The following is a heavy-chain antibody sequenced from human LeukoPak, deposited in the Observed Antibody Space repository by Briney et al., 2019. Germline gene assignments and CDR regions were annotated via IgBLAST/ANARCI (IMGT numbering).Heavy chain of an antibody. D-gene: IGHD3-22*01. V-gene: IGHV4-59*01. CDR1: GGSISTYF. Sequence: SETLSLTCTVSGGSISTYFWSWIRQPPGKGLEWIGYINYSGSANYNPSLKSRVTISADTSKNQFSLKLTSVTAADTALHYCARDSILPLYYYQSSASGYAFDIWGQGTMVTVSS. CDR2: INYSGSA. J-gene: IGHJ3*02. CDR3: ARDSILPLYYYQSSASGYAFDI.